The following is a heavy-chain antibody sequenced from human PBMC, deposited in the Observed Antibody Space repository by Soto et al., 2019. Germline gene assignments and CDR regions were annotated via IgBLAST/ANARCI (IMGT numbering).Heavy chain of an antibody. D-gene: IGHD1-26*01. V-gene: IGHV3-64*01. CDR1: GFTFSSYS. J-gene: IGHJ4*01. Sequence: PVGSLRLSCATSGFTFSSYSLHWVRQTPGQGLEHVSTITSNGGTTSYGKSVKGRFTISRDNSKNTLYLQMGSLRADDMAVYYCARAYSGRYLYFDVWGHGTLVTVSS. CDR3: ARAYSGRYLYFDV. CDR2: ITSNGGTT.